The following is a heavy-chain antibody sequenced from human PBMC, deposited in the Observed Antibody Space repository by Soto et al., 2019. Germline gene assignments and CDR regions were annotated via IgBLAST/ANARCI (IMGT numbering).Heavy chain of an antibody. CDR3: ARKAEYYDILTGYSNWLDP. D-gene: IGHD3-9*01. V-gene: IGHV4-34*01. J-gene: IGHJ5*02. CDR1: GGSFSGFY. CDR2: INHSGST. Sequence: SETLSLTCAVYGGSFSGFYWSWIRQPPGKGLEWIGEINHSGSTNYNPSLKSRVTISVDTSKNQFSLNLSSVTAADTAVYYCARKAEYYDILTGYSNWLDPWGQGTLVTVSS.